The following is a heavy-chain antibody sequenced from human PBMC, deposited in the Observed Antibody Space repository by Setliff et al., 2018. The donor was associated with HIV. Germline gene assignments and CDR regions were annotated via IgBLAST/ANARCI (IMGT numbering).Heavy chain of an antibody. Sequence: PSETLSLTCAVSGGSISSGGYSWNWIRQPPGKGLEWIATVYYTGKTSYRPSLKTRVTISLDSSNNQFSLAMNSVTATDTAVYYCARHRPGFSSGTYYFDYWGQGLLVTVSS. CDR3: ARHRPGFSSGTYYFDY. CDR1: GGSISSGGYS. J-gene: IGHJ4*02. CDR2: VYYTGKT. D-gene: IGHD6-25*01. V-gene: IGHV4-30-2*03.